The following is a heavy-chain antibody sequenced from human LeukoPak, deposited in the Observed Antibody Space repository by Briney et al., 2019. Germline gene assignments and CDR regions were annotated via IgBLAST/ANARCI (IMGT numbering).Heavy chain of an antibody. J-gene: IGHJ4*02. Sequence: SETLSLTCTVSGGSISSYYWSWIRQPPGKGLEWIGYIYYSGSTNYNPSLKSRVTISVDTSKNQFSLKLSSVTAADTAVYYCARANYGGNLDYWGQGTLVTVSS. V-gene: IGHV4-59*01. CDR3: ARANYGGNLDY. D-gene: IGHD4-23*01. CDR1: GGSISSYY. CDR2: IYYSGST.